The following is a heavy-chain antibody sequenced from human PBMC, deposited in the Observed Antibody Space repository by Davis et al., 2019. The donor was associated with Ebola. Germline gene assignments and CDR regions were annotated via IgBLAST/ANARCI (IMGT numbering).Heavy chain of an antibody. V-gene: IGHV4-4*02. CDR2: IYHSGST. D-gene: IGHD3-10*01. CDR3: ARDKSWDGSGSQGWFDP. CDR1: GGSISSSNW. J-gene: IGHJ5*02. Sequence: GSLRLSCAVSGGSISSSNWWRWVRQPPGKGLEWIGEIYHSGSTNYNPSLKSRVTISVDKSKNQFSLKLSSVTAADTAVYYCARDKSWDGSGSQGWFDPWGQGTLVTVSS.